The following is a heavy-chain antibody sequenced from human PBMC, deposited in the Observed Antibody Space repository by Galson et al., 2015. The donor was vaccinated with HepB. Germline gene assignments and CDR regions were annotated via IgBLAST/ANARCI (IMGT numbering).Heavy chain of an antibody. CDR3: AKDRSIAAVGDYFDY. CDR1: GFTFSSYG. J-gene: IGHJ4*02. D-gene: IGHD6-13*01. Sequence: SLRLSCAASGFTFSSYGMHWVRQAPGKGLEWVAVISYDGSNKYYADSVKGRFTISRDNSKNTLYLQMNSLRAEDTAVYYCAKDRSIAAVGDYFDYWGQGTLVTVSS. CDR2: ISYDGSNK. V-gene: IGHV3-30*18.